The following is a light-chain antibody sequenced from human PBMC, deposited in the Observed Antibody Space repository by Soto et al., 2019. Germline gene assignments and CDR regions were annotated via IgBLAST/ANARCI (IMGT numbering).Light chain of an antibody. J-gene: IGKJ1*01. Sequence: DILMTQSPASLAVSLCERATINFKSSHIFLYSSNNKNYLAWYQQKPGQPPKLLIYWASTRESGVPDRFSGSGSGTDFTLTISSLQAEDVAVYYCQQYYSTPWTFGQGTKVDIK. CDR1: HIFLYSSNNKNY. V-gene: IGKV4-1*01. CDR2: WAS. CDR3: QQYYSTPWT.